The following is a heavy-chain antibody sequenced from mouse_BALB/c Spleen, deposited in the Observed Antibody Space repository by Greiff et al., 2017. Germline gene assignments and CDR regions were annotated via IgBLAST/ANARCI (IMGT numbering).Heavy chain of an antibody. V-gene: IGHV1S81*02. CDR2: INPSNGGT. D-gene: IGHD3-1*01. Sequence: QVQLKESGAELVKPGASVKLSCKASGYTFTSYYMYWVKQRPGQGLEWIGEINPSNGGTNFNEKFKSKATLTVDKSSSTAYMQLSSLTSEDSAVYYCTRSGGYWGQGTTLTVSS. CDR3: TRSGGY. CDR1: GYTFTSYY. J-gene: IGHJ2*01.